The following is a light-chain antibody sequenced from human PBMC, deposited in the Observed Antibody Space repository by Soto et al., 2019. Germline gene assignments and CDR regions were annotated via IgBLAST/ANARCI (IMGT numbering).Light chain of an antibody. J-gene: IGKJ1*01. CDR3: QHYNSYSEA. V-gene: IGKV3-20*01. CDR1: QTVSSNY. Sequence: EIVLTQSPGTLSLSPGERATLSCRASQTVSSNYLAWYQQKPGQAPRLLIYGASSRATGIPDRFSGSGSGTDFTLTISSLQPDDFATYYCQHYNSYSEAFGQGTMVDIK. CDR2: GAS.